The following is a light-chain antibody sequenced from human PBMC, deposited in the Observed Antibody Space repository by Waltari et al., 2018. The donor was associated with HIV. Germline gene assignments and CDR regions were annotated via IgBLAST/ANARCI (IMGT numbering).Light chain of an antibody. J-gene: IGLJ1*01. V-gene: IGLV2-14*01. Sequence: QSALTQPASVSGSPGQSIPISCPGTSSAVGGYAYVSWYQQHPGKAPKPRIYEVSNRPSGVSNRFSGSKSGNTASLTISGLQAEDEADYYCSSYTSSTTPYVFGTGTKVTVL. CDR1: SSAVGGYAY. CDR3: SSYTSSTTPYV. CDR2: EVS.